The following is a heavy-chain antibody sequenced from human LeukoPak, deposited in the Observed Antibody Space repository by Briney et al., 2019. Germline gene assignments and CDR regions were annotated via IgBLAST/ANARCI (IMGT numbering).Heavy chain of an antibody. CDR1: GGSISSYY. D-gene: IGHD6-19*01. J-gene: IGHJ4*02. CDR3: ARGGPRVAVAEENDY. Sequence: SETLSLTCTVSGGSISSYYWSWIRQPPGKGLEWIGYIYYSGSTNYNPSLKSRVTISVDTSKNQFSLKLSSVTAADTAVYYCARGGPRVAVAEENDYWGQGTLVTVSS. V-gene: IGHV4-59*01. CDR2: IYYSGST.